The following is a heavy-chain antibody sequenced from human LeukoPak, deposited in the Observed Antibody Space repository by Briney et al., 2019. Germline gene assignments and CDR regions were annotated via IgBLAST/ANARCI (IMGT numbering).Heavy chain of an antibody. CDR3: ARDRAPAYYYDSSGYYYVRDAFDI. CDR1: GFTFSSYG. D-gene: IGHD3-22*01. CDR2: IWYDGSNK. V-gene: IGHV3-33*01. J-gene: IGHJ3*02. Sequence: GGSLRLSCAASGFTFSSYGMHWVRQAPGKGLEWVAVIWYDGSNKYYADSVKGRFTISRDNSKNTLYLQMNSLRAEDTAVYYCARDRAPAYYYDSSGYYYVRDAFDIWGQGTMVTVSS.